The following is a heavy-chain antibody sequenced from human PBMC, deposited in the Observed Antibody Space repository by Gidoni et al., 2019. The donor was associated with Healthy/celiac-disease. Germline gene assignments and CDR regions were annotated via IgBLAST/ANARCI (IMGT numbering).Heavy chain of an antibody. CDR3: ARDSRVVTPLFDY. Sequence: EVQLVESGGGLVQPGGSLRLSCAASGFPFSSYWMSWVRQAPGKGLEWVANIKQDGSEKNYVDSVKGRFTISRDNAKNSLYLQMNSLRAEDTAVYYCARDSRVVTPLFDYWGQGTLVTVSS. J-gene: IGHJ4*02. D-gene: IGHD3-3*01. CDR2: IKQDGSEK. V-gene: IGHV3-7*03. CDR1: GFPFSSYW.